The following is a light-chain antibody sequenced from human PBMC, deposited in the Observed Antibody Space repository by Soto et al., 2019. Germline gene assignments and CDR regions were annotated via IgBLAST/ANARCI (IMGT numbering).Light chain of an antibody. V-gene: IGLV2-14*01. Sequence: QSVLTQPVSVSGSPGQSITISCTGTSSDVGGYNYVSWYQQHPGKAPKLMIYDVRNRPSGVSNRFSGSKSVNTASLTISGLQAEDEADYYCSSYTTISTYVFGTGTNVTVL. CDR1: SSDVGGYNY. CDR3: SSYTTISTYV. J-gene: IGLJ1*01. CDR2: DVR.